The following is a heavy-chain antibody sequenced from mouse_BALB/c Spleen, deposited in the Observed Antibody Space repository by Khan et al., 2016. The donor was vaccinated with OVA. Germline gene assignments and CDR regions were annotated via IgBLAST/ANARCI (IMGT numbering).Heavy chain of an antibody. CDR2: IWSDGST. CDR1: GFSLTNYG. V-gene: IGHV2-6-1*01. Sequence: VELVESGPGLVAPSQSLSITCTISGFSLTNYGVHWVRQPPGKGLEWLVVIWSDGSTTYNSALKSRLIISKDNSTSQVFLKLNSLQPDATSMYYFARQPYYHYYIMDYWGQGTSFNVSS. J-gene: IGHJ4*01. D-gene: IGHD2-10*01. CDR3: ARQPYYHYYIMDY.